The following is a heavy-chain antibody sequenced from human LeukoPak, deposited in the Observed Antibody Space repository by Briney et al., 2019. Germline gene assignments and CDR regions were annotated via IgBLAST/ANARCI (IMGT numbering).Heavy chain of an antibody. D-gene: IGHD4-11*01. Sequence: GGSLRLSCAASGFTFSSYGMHWVRQAPGKGLEWVAVISYDGSNKYYADSVKGRFTISRDNSKNTLYLQMNSLRAEDTAVYYCAKDRREDYDAFDIWGHGTMVTVSS. CDR2: ISYDGSNK. CDR3: AKDRREDYDAFDI. J-gene: IGHJ3*02. V-gene: IGHV3-30*18. CDR1: GFTFSSYG.